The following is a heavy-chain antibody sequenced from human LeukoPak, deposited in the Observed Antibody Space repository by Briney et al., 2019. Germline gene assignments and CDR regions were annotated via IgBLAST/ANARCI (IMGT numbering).Heavy chain of an antibody. CDR1: GDTVSSNSAA. D-gene: IGHD1-1*01. Sequence: SQTLSLTCALSGDTVSSNSAAWNWIRQSPSRGLEWLGRTYFRSKWYNDYAVSVKSRIIINADTSKNHFSLQLDSVTPEDTAVYFCARIGIGTTYDAFGIWGQGTMVTVSS. V-gene: IGHV6-1*01. CDR3: ARIGIGTTYDAFGI. CDR2: TYFRSKWYN. J-gene: IGHJ3*02.